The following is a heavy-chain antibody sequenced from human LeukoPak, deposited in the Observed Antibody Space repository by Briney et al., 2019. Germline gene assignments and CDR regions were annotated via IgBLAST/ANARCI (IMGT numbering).Heavy chain of an antibody. Sequence: PGGSLRLSCAASGFTFNDYAMHWVRQAPGKGLEWVSSISSSSSYIYYADSVKGRFTISRDNAKNSLYLQMNSLRAEDTAVYYCARDHLDAFDYWGQGTLVTVSS. V-gene: IGHV3-21*01. D-gene: IGHD1-1*01. CDR1: GFTFNDYA. CDR3: ARDHLDAFDY. J-gene: IGHJ4*02. CDR2: ISSSSSYI.